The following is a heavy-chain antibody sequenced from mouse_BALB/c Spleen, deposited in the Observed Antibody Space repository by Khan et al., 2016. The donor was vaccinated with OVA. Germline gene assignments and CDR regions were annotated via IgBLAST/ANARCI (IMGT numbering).Heavy chain of an antibody. D-gene: IGHD1-1*01. J-gene: IGHJ3*01. V-gene: IGHV1-77*01. CDR2: IFPGSGTP. Sequence: QVQLKQSVPELVNPGASLKVSCKASGYTFTDYIIGWVKQSTRQGLEWIGDIFPGSGTPYYNEKFKDKATLTADKSSNTAYMQLSSLTSEDSAVDCGARGGYSVFAYWGQGTLVTVSA. CDR3: ARGGYSVFAY. CDR1: GYTFTDYI.